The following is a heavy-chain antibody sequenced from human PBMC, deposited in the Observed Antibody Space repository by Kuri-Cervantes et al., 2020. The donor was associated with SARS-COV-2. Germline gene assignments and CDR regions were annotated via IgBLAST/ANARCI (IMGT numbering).Heavy chain of an antibody. D-gene: IGHD1-14*01. CDR3: ARVNRNSWFDP. CDR2: IYHSGST. CDR1: GYSISSGYY. Sequence: SETLSLTCTVSGYSISSGYYWGWIRQPPGKGLEWIGSIYHSGSTNYNPSLKSRVTISVDTSKNQFSLKLSSVTAADTAVYYCARVNRNSWFDPWGQGTLVTVSS. J-gene: IGHJ5*02. V-gene: IGHV4-38-2*02.